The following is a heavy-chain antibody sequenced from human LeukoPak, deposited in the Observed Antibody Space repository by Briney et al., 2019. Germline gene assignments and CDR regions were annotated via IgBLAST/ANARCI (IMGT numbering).Heavy chain of an antibody. D-gene: IGHD5-12*01. V-gene: IGHV4-34*01. CDR3: GRGRGGRGATVDY. CDR1: GGSFSGYY. Sequence: SETLSLTCAVYGGSFSGYYWSWIRQPPGKGLEWIGEINHSGSTNYNPSLKSRVTISVDTSKNQFSLKLSSVTAADTAVYYCGRGRGGRGATVDYGAKEPRVPVS. CDR2: INHSGST. J-gene: IGHJ4*01.